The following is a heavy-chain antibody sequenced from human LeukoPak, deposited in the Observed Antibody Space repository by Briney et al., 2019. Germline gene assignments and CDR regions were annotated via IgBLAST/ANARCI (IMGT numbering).Heavy chain of an antibody. CDR1: GFTFNNYP. CDR3: AKGINGYFDY. Sequence: GGSLRLSCAASGFTFNNYPMTWVRQAPGKGLEWVSSINPSGGITYYADSVKGRFTISRDNSENTLYLQMNSLRAEDTALYYCAKGINGYFDYWGQGTLVTVSS. J-gene: IGHJ4*02. CDR2: INPSGGIT. V-gene: IGHV3-23*01. D-gene: IGHD2-8*01.